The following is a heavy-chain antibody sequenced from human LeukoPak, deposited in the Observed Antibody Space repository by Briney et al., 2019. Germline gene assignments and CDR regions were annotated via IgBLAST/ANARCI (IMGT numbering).Heavy chain of an antibody. V-gene: IGHV4-31*03. D-gene: IGHD2-21*02. CDR1: GDSTGLGTYY. CDR3: ARGVYCGGHCYSGTDY. Sequence: SETLSLTCTVSGDSTGLGTYYWTWIRPLPGKGLEWIGYILHNEETFYNPSLKTRVTMSVDTSKNQFSLRLSSVTAADTAVYFCARGVYCGGHCYSGTDYWGQGIRVTVSS. J-gene: IGHJ1*01. CDR2: ILHNEET.